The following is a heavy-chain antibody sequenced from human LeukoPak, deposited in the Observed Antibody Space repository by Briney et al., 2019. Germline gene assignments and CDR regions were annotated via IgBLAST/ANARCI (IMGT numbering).Heavy chain of an antibody. D-gene: IGHD5-18*01. J-gene: IGHJ4*02. V-gene: IGHV3-48*04. CDR2: ISSRGATI. Sequence: GESLRLSCAASGFTFSSYSMNWVRQAPGKGLEWVSYISSRGATIYYADSVKGRFTISRDNAKNSLYLQMNSLRAEDTAVYYCARDIGIGYSYGFDYWGQGTLVTVSS. CDR3: ARDIGIGYSYGFDY. CDR1: GFTFSSYS.